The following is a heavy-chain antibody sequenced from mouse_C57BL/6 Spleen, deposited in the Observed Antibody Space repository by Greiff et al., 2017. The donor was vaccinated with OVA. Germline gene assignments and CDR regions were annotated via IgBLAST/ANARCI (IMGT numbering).Heavy chain of an antibody. CDR1: GYAFTNYL. D-gene: IGHD1-1*01. CDR2: INPGSGGT. CDR3: ARFITKGYYAMDY. J-gene: IGHJ4*01. V-gene: IGHV1-54*01. Sequence: QVQLQQSGAELVRPGTSVKVSCKASGYAFTNYLIEWVKQRPGQGLEWIGVINPGSGGTNYNEKFKGKATLTADKSSSTAYMQLSSLTSEDSAVYFCARFITKGYYAMDYWGQGTSVTVSS.